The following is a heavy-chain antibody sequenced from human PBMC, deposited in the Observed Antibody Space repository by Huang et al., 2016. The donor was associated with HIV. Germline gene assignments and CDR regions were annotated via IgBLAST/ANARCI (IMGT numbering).Heavy chain of an antibody. CDR3: AKLIRSGTLDY. CDR2: IHYSGNT. V-gene: IGHV4-39*01. Sequence: QLQLQESGPGLVKPSETLSLTCTVSGDSISSSSDYWGWIRQSPGKGLEWIGGIHYSGNTYYNPSLKSRVTLSVDTSKNQFSLNLSSVTAADTALYYCAKLIRSGTLDYWGQGILVTVSS. D-gene: IGHD1-26*01. J-gene: IGHJ4*02. CDR1: GDSISSSSDY.